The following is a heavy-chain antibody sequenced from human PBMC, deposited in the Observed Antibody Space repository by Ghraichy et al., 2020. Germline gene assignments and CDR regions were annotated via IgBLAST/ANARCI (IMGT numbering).Heavy chain of an antibody. V-gene: IGHV4-34*01. Sequence: SQTLSLTCAVYGGSFSGYYWSWIRQPPGKGLEWIGEINHSGSTNYNPSLKSRVTISVDTSKNQFSLKLSSVTAADTAVYYCARGGATVTILNYYNWFDPWGQGTLVTVSS. J-gene: IGHJ5*02. CDR1: GGSFSGYY. CDR2: INHSGST. CDR3: ARGGATVTILNYYNWFDP. D-gene: IGHD4-11*01.